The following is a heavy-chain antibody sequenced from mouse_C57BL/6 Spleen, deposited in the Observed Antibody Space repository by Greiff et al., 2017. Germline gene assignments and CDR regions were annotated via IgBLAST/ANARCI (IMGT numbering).Heavy chain of an antibody. V-gene: IGHV7-3*01. CDR3: ASYYYGSSYDWYFDV. CDR2: IRNKANGYTT. Sequence: DVKLVESGGGLVQPGGSLSLSCAASGFTFTDYYMSWVRQPPGKALEWLGFIRNKANGYTTEYSASVKGRFTISRDNSQSILYLQMNALRAEDSATYYCASYYYGSSYDWYFDVWGTGTTVTVSS. CDR1: GFTFTDYY. D-gene: IGHD1-1*01. J-gene: IGHJ1*03.